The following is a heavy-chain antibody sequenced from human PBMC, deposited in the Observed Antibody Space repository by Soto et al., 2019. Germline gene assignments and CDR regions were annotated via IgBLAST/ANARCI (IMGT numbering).Heavy chain of an antibody. V-gene: IGHV1-2*04. CDR3: ARGGTVTHPRDYYYGMDV. Sequence: ASVKVSCKAPGYTFTGYYMHWVRQAPGQGLEWMGWINPNSGGTNYAQKFQGWVTMTRDTSISTAYMELSRLRSDDTAVYYCARGGTVTHPRDYYYGMDVWGQGTTVTVSS. D-gene: IGHD4-17*01. CDR2: INPNSGGT. CDR1: GYTFTGYY. J-gene: IGHJ6*02.